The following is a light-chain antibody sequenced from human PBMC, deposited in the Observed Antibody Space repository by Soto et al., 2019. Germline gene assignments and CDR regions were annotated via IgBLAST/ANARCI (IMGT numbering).Light chain of an antibody. Sequence: QPVMTQPPSVSGAPGRRVTISCTGSSSNIGAGYDVHWYQQLPGTAPKLLIYGNSNRPSGVPDRFSGSKSGTSASLAITGLQAEDEADYYCQSYDSSLSGSWVFGGGTKLTVL. CDR1: SSNIGAGYD. J-gene: IGLJ3*02. CDR3: QSYDSSLSGSWV. V-gene: IGLV1-40*01. CDR2: GNS.